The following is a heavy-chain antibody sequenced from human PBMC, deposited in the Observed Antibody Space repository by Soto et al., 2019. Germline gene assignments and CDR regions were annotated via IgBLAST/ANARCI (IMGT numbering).Heavy chain of an antibody. Sequence: GGSLRLSCAASGFTVSSNYMNWVRQAPGKGLEWVSVIYSGGNTYYADSVKGRFTISRHNSKNTLYLQMNSLRAEDTAVYYCANSGYSNRFDSWGQGTLVTVSS. CDR2: IYSGGNT. J-gene: IGHJ4*02. CDR3: ANSGYSNRFDS. CDR1: GFTVSSNY. D-gene: IGHD4-4*01. V-gene: IGHV3-53*04.